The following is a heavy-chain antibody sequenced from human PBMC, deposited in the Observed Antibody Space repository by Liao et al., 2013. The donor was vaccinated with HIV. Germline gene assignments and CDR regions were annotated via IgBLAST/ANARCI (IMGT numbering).Heavy chain of an antibody. D-gene: IGHD1-26*01. Sequence: QVQLKESGSGLVKSSQTLSLTCAVSGGSISTGGYAWSWIRQPPGKGLEWIGHISHSGSTNYNPSLKSRVTISPDTSKNQFSLRLSSVTAADTAVYYCARVYSGTFEHYYHYYMDVWGKGTTVTVSS. J-gene: IGHJ6*03. V-gene: IGHV4-30-2*01. CDR2: ISHSGST. CDR3: ARVYSGTFEHYYHYYMDV. CDR1: GGSISTGGYA.